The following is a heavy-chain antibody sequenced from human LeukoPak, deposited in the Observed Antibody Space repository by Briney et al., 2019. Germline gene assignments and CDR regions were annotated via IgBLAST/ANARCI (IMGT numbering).Heavy chain of an antibody. J-gene: IGHJ4*02. CDR1: GFTFSSYG. Sequence: GGSLRLSCAASGFTFSSYGMHWVRQAPGKGLEWVAVISYDGGNKYYADSVKGRFTVSRDNSKNTLYLQMNSLRAEDTAVYYCAKGLTAMVLVIDYWGQGTLVTVSS. CDR3: AKGLTAMVLVIDY. D-gene: IGHD5-18*01. V-gene: IGHV3-30*18. CDR2: ISYDGGNK.